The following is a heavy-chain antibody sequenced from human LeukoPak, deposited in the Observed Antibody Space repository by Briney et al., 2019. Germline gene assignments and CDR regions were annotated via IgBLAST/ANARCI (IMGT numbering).Heavy chain of an antibody. D-gene: IGHD3-10*01. CDR2: MNPNSGNT. V-gene: IGHV1-8*01. CDR1: GYTFTSYD. CDR3: ARGRQVVGTMVQGVRDYYYYMDV. J-gene: IGHJ6*03. Sequence: ASVKVSCKASGYTFTSYDINWVRQATGQGLEWMGWMNPNSGNTGYAQKFQGRVTMTRNTSISTAYMELSSLRSEDTAVYYCARGRQVVGTMVQGVRDYYYYMDVWGKGTTVTVSS.